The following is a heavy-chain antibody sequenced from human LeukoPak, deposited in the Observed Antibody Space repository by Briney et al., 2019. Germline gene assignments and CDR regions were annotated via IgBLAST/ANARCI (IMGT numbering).Heavy chain of an antibody. CDR1: GFTFSRNA. CDR2: ISGSDNDT. Sequence: GGSLRLSCAASGFTFSRNAMSWVRQAPGKGLEWVSTISGSDNDTYYADSVKGRFSISRDNSKNTLYLQMNSLRAEDTAVYYCAKGPMTTVTTVDSDWGQGTLVTVSS. J-gene: IGHJ4*02. D-gene: IGHD4-17*01. V-gene: IGHV3-23*01. CDR3: AKGPMTTVTTVDSD.